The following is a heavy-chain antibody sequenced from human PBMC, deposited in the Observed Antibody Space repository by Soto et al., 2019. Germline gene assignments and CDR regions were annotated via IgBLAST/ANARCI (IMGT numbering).Heavy chain of an antibody. CDR2: INHSGST. CDR1: GGSFSGYY. D-gene: IGHD3-3*01. Sequence: SETLSLTCAVYGGSFSGYYWSWIRQPPGKGLEWIGEINHSGSTNYNPSLKSRVTISVDTSKNQFSLKLSSVTAADTAVYYCARMRRAITIFGVVHRAPFDYWGQGTLVTVSS. J-gene: IGHJ4*02. V-gene: IGHV4-34*01. CDR3: ARMRRAITIFGVVHRAPFDY.